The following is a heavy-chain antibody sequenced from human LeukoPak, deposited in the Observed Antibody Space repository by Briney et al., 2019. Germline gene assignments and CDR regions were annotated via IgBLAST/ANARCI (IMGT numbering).Heavy chain of an antibody. CDR1: GFSFSTYE. CDR3: ARETAAFDY. CDR2: ISSSGGTK. V-gene: IGHV3-48*03. J-gene: IGHJ4*02. D-gene: IGHD6-25*01. Sequence: PGGSLRLSCAASGFSFSTYEMSWVRQAPGKGLKWVSYISSSGGTKYYADSVKGRFSISRDNAKNSLYLQMNSLRAEDTALYYCARETAAFDYWGQGTLVTVSS.